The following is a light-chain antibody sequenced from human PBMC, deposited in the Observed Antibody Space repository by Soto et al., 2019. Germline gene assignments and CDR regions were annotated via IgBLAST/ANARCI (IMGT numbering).Light chain of an antibody. Sequence: DIQMTKSPSSVSASVGDRVTITCRASQGISSWVAWYQQKPGKAPNLLIHTASSLQSGVPSRISGSGSGTDFTLPISSLQPEDFAAYYFQQANSFPLAFGGGTKVEIK. CDR3: QQANSFPLA. CDR2: TAS. CDR1: QGISSW. J-gene: IGKJ4*01. V-gene: IGKV1-12*01.